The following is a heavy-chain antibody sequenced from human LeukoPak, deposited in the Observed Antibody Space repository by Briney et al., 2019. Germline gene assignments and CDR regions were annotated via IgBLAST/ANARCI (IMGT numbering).Heavy chain of an antibody. CDR1: GFTFSSYA. J-gene: IGHJ4*02. V-gene: IGHV3-23*01. D-gene: IGHD3-16*01. Sequence: GGSLRLSCAASGFTFSSYAMSWVRQAPGKGLEWVSAISGSGGSTYYADSVKGRFTISRDNSKNTLYLQMNSLRAEDTAVYYCAGGGVLSPYFDYWGQGTLVTVSS. CDR3: AGGGVLSPYFDY. CDR2: ISGSGGST.